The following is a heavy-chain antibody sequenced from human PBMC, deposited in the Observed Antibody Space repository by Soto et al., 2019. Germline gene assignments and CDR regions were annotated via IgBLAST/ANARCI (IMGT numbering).Heavy chain of an antibody. CDR3: AKGRMVDFWRGRDYFDS. V-gene: IGHV3-30*18. Sequence: QVQLVESGGGVVQPGRSLRLSCAASGFTFSSYGMHWVRQAPGKGLEWVAFISYDGTSKYYADFVKGRFTISRDNSKNTLYLQMDSLRADDTALYYCAKGRMVDFWRGRDYFDSWGQGALVTVSS. CDR1: GFTFSSYG. J-gene: IGHJ4*02. CDR2: ISYDGTSK. D-gene: IGHD3-3*01.